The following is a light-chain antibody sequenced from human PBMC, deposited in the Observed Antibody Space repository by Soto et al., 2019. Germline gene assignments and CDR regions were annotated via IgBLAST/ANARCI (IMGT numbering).Light chain of an antibody. CDR3: QQYNNWLRT. V-gene: IGKV3-15*01. J-gene: IGKJ1*01. Sequence: EIVSTQSPATLSVSPGDRATLSCRASQSVSSNLAWYQQKPGQAPRLLIYGASTRATGIPARFSGSGSGTEFTLTISSLQSEDFAVYYCQQYNNWLRTFAQGTKVDIK. CDR1: QSVSSN. CDR2: GAS.